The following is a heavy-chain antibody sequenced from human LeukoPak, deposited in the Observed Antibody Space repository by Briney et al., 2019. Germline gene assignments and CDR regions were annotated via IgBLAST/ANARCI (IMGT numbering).Heavy chain of an antibody. D-gene: IGHD1-26*01. J-gene: IGHJ4*02. Sequence: GGSLRLSCEASGFTFSSYAMSWARQAPGKGLEWVSLISGGNTYYADSVKGRFTITRDNSKNTLYLQMSSLRVEDTAVYYCAKDAPGGSHWPTWGQGTLVTVSS. CDR1: GFTFSSYA. CDR2: ISGGNT. CDR3: AKDAPGGSHWPT. V-gene: IGHV3-23*01.